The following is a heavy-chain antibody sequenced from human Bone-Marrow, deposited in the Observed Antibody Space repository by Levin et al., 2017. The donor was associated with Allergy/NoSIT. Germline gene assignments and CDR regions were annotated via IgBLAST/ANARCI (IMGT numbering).Heavy chain of an antibody. CDR3: VRLCPESLNGVCYPSRGLDV. CDR1: GFAVSDSD. Sequence: LSLTCAASGFAVSDSDMHWVRQAPGKGLEWVSVIGTSGYTSYADSVQGRFTTSREDAKNSFDLQMSSLRAGDTAVYYCVRLCPESLNGVCYPSRGLDVWGQGTTVIVSS. CDR2: IGTSGYT. J-gene: IGHJ6*02. D-gene: IGHD2-8*01. V-gene: IGHV3-13*01.